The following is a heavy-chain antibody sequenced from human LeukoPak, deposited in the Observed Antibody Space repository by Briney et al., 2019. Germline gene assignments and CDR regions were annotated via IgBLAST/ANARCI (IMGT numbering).Heavy chain of an antibody. Sequence: GGSLRLSCAASGFTFSSYAMSWVRQAPGKGLEWVSYISSSGSTIYYADSVKGRFTISRDNAKNSLYLQMNSLRAEDTAVYYCARGRAPLRYFDWLWWGQGTLVTVSS. D-gene: IGHD3-9*01. CDR1: GFTFSSYA. V-gene: IGHV3-48*03. J-gene: IGHJ4*02. CDR3: ARGRAPLRYFDWLW. CDR2: ISSSGSTI.